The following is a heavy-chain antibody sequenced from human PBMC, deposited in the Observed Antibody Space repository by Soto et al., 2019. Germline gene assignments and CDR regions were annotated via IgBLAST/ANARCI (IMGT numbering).Heavy chain of an antibody. J-gene: IGHJ4*02. D-gene: IGHD6-13*01. V-gene: IGHV3-30*18. CDR2: ISYDGSNK. Sequence: PGGSLRLSCAASGFTFSSYGMHWVRQAPGKGLEWVSVISYDGSNKYYADSVKGRFTISRDNSKNTLYLQMNSLRAEDTAVYYCAKVSTGVSSSWFDYWGQGTLVTVSS. CDR1: GFTFSSYG. CDR3: AKVSTGVSSSWFDY.